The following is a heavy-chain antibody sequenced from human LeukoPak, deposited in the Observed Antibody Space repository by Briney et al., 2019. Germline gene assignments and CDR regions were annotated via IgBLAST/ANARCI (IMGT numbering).Heavy chain of an antibody. V-gene: IGHV3-23*01. J-gene: IGHJ4*02. CDR3: AKGVSNPLYYFDY. D-gene: IGHD5/OR15-5a*01. CDR2: INSNGGST. CDR1: GFTFSSYA. Sequence: GGSLRLSCAASGFTFSSYAMSWVRQAPGKGLEWVSSINSNGGSTYYADSVKGRFTISRDNSKNTLYLQMNNLRAEDTAVYYCAKGVSNPLYYFDYWGQGTLVTVSS.